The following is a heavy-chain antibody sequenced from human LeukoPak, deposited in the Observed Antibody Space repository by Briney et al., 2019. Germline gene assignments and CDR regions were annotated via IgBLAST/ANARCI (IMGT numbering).Heavy chain of an antibody. V-gene: IGHV3-7*03. CDR1: GFTSRSYW. J-gene: IGHJ4*02. CDR3: ARDRGYGSGSYYIRVFDY. Sequence: GGSLRLSCAASGFTSRSYWMSWVRQAPGKGLGWVANINQDRREKYYVDSVRGRFTISRDNAKSSLFLQMNSLRAEDTAVYYCARDRGYGSGSYYIRVFDYWGQGTLVTVSS. CDR2: INQDRREK. D-gene: IGHD3-10*01.